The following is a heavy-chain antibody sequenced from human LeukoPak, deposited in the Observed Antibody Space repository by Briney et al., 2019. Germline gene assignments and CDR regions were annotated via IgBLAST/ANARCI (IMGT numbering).Heavy chain of an antibody. D-gene: IGHD2-2*01. J-gene: IGHJ6*03. CDR3: AKVQLPYYYYYMDV. CDR2: ISGSGGST. Sequence: GGSLRLSCAASGFTFSSYAMSWVRQAPAKGLEWVSAISGSGGSTYYADSVKGRFTISRDNSKNTLYLQMNSLRAEDTAVYYCAKVQLPYYYYYMDVWGKGTTVTVSS. CDR1: GFTFSSYA. V-gene: IGHV3-23*01.